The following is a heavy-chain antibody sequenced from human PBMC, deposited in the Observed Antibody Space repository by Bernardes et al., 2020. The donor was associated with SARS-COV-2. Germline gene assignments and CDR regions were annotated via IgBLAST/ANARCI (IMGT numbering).Heavy chain of an antibody. Sequence: GGSLRLSCTGFNFIDFDMHWVHHASGKGLEWVGRVRSKLSSYATAYAASVEGRFTMSRDDSKNTVYLQMNSLKTDDTAVYFCTRDLQYYGLDVWGQGTTVTVSS. V-gene: IGHV3-73*01. CDR3: TRDLQYYGLDV. J-gene: IGHJ6*02. CDR2: VRSKLSSYAT. CDR1: GFNFIDFD.